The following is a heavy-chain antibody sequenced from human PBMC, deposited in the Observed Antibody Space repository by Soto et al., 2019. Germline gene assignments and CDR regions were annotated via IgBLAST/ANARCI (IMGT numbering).Heavy chain of an antibody. D-gene: IGHD3-22*01. CDR2: INAGNGNT. V-gene: IGHV1-3*01. CDR3: ARSHYYDSSGYYYGMDV. CDR1: GYTFTSYA. Sequence: ASVKVSCKASGYTFTSYAMHWVRQAPGQRLEWMGWINAGNGNTKYSQKFQGRVTITADKSTSTAYMELSSLRSEDTAVYYCARSHYYDSSGYYYGMDVWGQGTTVTVSS. J-gene: IGHJ6*02.